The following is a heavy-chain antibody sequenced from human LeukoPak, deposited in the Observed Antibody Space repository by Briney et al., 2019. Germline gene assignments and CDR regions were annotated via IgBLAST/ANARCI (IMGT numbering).Heavy chain of an antibody. D-gene: IGHD3-22*01. V-gene: IGHV1-18*01. Sequence: ASVKVSCKTSGYTFTSYGISWVRQAPGQGLEWMGWISAYNGNTNYAQKLQGRVTMTTDTSTSTAYMELRSLRSDDTAVYYCASSKSYYDTSGLDYWGQGTLVTVSS. CDR2: ISAYNGNT. CDR1: GYTFTSYG. CDR3: ASSKSYYDTSGLDY. J-gene: IGHJ4*02.